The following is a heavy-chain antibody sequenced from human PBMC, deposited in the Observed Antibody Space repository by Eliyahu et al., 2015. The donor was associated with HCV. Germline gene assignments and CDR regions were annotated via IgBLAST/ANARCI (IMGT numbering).Heavy chain of an antibody. D-gene: IGHD6-19*01. J-gene: IGHJ5*02. CDR2: IHYSGST. CDR1: GGSIPTYS. V-gene: IGHV4-59*01. Sequence: QVQLQESGPGLVKPSETLSLTCTVSGGSIPTYSWSWIRQPPGKGLEWIGYIHYSGSTNYXPXLKSRVTISLDTSKNQFSLKLTSVTAADTAVYFCASGGGGIAVAGTGGWFDPWGQGTLVTVSS. CDR3: ASGGGGIAVAGTGGWFDP.